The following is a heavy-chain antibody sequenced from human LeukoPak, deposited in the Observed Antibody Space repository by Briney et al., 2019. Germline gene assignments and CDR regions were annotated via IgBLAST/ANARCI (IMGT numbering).Heavy chain of an antibody. J-gene: IGHJ3*02. D-gene: IGHD6-25*01. CDR2: IDYSGST. CDR3: ARARRSSGRPDAFDI. CDR1: GGSISSYY. V-gene: IGHV4-59*01. Sequence: PSETLSLTCIVSGGSISSYYWTWIRQPPGQGLEWIGYIDYSGSTNYNPSLKSRVTISVDTSKNQFSLKLSPVTAADTAVYHCARARRSSGRPDAFDIWGQGTMVTVSS.